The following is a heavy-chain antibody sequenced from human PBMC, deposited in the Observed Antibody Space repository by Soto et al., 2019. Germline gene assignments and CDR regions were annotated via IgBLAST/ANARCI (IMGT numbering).Heavy chain of an antibody. CDR1: GFTFSSYW. J-gene: IGHJ4*02. D-gene: IGHD7-27*01. Sequence: EVQLVESGGGLVQPGGSLRLSCVASGFTFSSYWMSWVRQAPGKGLEWVANMKRDGSEKYYVDSVKGRFRISRDNGKNSVYLQMNSLRAEDTAVYYCARIPGDWGLFDYWGQGALVTVTS. V-gene: IGHV3-7*01. CDR2: MKRDGSEK. CDR3: ARIPGDWGLFDY.